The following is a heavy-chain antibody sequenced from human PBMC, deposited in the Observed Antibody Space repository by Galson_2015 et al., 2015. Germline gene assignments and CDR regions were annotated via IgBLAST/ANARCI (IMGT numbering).Heavy chain of an antibody. CDR3: AREDSGGYSTLDY. CDR1: GFTVSSNY. CDR2: ISRGGST. V-gene: IGHV3-66*02. D-gene: IGHD3-22*01. J-gene: IGHJ4*02. Sequence: SLRLSCAASGFTVSSNYMSWVRQAPGKGLEWVSVISRGGSTYYADSVKGRFTISRDNSKNTLYLQMNSLRAEDTAVYYCAREDSGGYSTLDYWGQGTLVTVSS.